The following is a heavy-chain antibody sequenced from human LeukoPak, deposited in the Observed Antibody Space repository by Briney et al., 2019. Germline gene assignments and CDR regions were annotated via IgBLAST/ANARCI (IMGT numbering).Heavy chain of an antibody. J-gene: IGHJ5*02. CDR3: ARHLDGYNGFDP. CDR1: GGSISGSSYY. CDR2: IYYSGST. Sequence: GSLRLSCTVSGGSISGSSYYWGWIRQPPGKDLEWIGSIYYSGSTYYNPSLKSRVTISVDTSKNQFSLKLSSVTAADTAVYYCARHLDGYNGFDPWGQGTLVTVSS. D-gene: IGHD5-24*01. V-gene: IGHV4-39*01.